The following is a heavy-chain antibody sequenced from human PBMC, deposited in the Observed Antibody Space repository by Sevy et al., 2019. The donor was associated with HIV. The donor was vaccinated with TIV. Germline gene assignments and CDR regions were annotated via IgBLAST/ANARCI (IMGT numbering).Heavy chain of an antibody. CDR3: ARVRGDYITLYYYGMDV. D-gene: IGHD4-17*01. J-gene: IGHJ6*02. CDR2: IYSGGST. CDR1: GFTVSSNY. V-gene: IGHV3-53*01. Sequence: GGSLRLSCAASGFTVSSNYMSWVRQAPGKGLEWVSVIYSGGSTYYADTVNGRFTNSRDNSKNTLYLQMNSLRAEDTAVYYCARVRGDYITLYYYGMDVWGQGTTVTVSS.